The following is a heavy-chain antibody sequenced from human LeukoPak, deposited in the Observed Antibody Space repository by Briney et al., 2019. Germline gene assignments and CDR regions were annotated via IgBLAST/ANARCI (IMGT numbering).Heavy chain of an antibody. V-gene: IGHV3-23*01. Sequence: PGGSLRLSCAPSGFTFSNYAMSWVRQAPGKGLEWGSVISGSGGSTYYADSVKGQFTIFRDNSKNTVYLQMNSLRADDTAVYYCAKGDTGMVRRYYFDYWGQGTLVTVSS. D-gene: IGHD5-18*01. J-gene: IGHJ4*02. CDR2: ISGSGGST. CDR1: GFTFSNYA. CDR3: AKGDTGMVRRYYFDY.